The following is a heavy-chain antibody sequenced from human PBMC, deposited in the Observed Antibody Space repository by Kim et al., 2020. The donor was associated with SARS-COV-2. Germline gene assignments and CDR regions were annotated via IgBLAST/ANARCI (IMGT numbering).Heavy chain of an antibody. Sequence: GGSLRLSCAASGFTFSSYGMHWVRQAPGKGLEWVAVISYDGSNKYYADSVKGRFTISRDNSKNTLYLQMNSLRAEDTAVYYCAKDGWEPDDYYYYYGMDVWGQGTTVTVSS. CDR1: GFTFSSYG. CDR3: AKDGWEPDDYYYYYGMDV. V-gene: IGHV3-30*18. CDR2: ISYDGSNK. D-gene: IGHD1-26*01. J-gene: IGHJ6*02.